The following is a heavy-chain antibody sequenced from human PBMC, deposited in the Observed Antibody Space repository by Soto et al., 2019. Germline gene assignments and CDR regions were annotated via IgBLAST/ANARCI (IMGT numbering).Heavy chain of an antibody. Sequence: EVQLLESGGGLVQPGGSLTLSCAASGFTFSSYAMSWVRQAPGKGLELVSAISGSGGSTYYADSVKGRFTISRDTAKNTLYLQMNSLRAEATAVYYCAAYYEFWSGYYHFDYWGQGTLVTVSS. CDR3: AAYYEFWSGYYHFDY. V-gene: IGHV3-23*01. CDR1: GFTFSSYA. D-gene: IGHD3-3*01. CDR2: ISGSGGST. J-gene: IGHJ4*02.